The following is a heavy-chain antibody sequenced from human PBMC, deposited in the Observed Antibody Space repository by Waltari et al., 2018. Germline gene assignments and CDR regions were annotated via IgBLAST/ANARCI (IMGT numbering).Heavy chain of an antibody. CDR1: GFTFRNFG. V-gene: IGHV3-30*02. J-gene: IGHJ4*02. CDR2: IWFDGSDK. D-gene: IGHD2-2*02. CDR3: AKDAFGNTYLDF. Sequence: QVNLVESGGGVVQPGGSLSLSCATSGFTFRNFGRHWVRQAPGKGLEWVALIWFDGSDKFYADSVRGRFTISRDNSARTLYLDMDSLRLDDTAMYYCAKDAFGNTYLDFWGQGTLVTVSS.